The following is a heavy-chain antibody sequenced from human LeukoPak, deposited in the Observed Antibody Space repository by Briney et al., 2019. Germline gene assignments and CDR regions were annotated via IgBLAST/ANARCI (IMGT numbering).Heavy chain of an antibody. CDR1: GYSISSDYF. Sequence: SETLSLTCIVSGYSISSDYFWGWVRQPPGKGLEWIGSIFHSGSVYYNPSLKSRVTISVDPSKNRFFLKLTSVTAADTAVYYCARVVASTSIDSWGQGTLVTVSS. CDR2: IFHSGSV. CDR3: ARVVASTSIDS. V-gene: IGHV4-38-2*02. J-gene: IGHJ4*02. D-gene: IGHD2-15*01.